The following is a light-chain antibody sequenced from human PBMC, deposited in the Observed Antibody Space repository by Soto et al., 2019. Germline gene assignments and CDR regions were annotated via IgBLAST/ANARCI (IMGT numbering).Light chain of an antibody. CDR1: QSIGNY. V-gene: IGKV1-39*01. Sequence: DSQMIQSPSSLPASVGDRHTISCQASQSIGNYLSWYQQKPGKXSKXXINVASTLQSGVPSRFSGSGSGTDLTIAISSLQPEDFATYYCQQSSSTPQTFGGGTKVDIK. J-gene: IGKJ4*01. CDR2: VAS. CDR3: QQSSSTPQT.